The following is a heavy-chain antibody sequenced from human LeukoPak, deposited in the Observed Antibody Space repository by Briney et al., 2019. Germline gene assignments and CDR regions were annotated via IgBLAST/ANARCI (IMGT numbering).Heavy chain of an antibody. V-gene: IGHV3-33*01. Sequence: GRSLRLSCVASGFTFSSYGMHWVRQALGKGLEWVAVIWSDGSNKYYGDSVKGRFAISRDNSKNTLYLQMDSLRAEDTAVYYCARAVYSSGWYGGDYWGQGTLVTVSS. J-gene: IGHJ4*02. D-gene: IGHD6-19*01. CDR2: IWSDGSNK. CDR3: ARAVYSSGWYGGDY. CDR1: GFTFSSYG.